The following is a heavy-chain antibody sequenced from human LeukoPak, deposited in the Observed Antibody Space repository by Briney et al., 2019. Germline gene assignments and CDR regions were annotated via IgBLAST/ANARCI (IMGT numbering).Heavy chain of an antibody. CDR3: AKGTEAGTANYDFWSGWISDAFDI. J-gene: IGHJ3*02. V-gene: IGHV3-11*01. CDR2: ISSSGSTI. D-gene: IGHD3-3*01. Sequence: PGGSLRLSCAASGFTFSDYYMSWIRQAPGKGLEWVSYISSSGSTIYYADSVKGRFTISRDNSKNTLYLQMNSLRAEDTAVYYCAKGTEAGTANYDFWSGWISDAFDIWGQGTMVTVSS. CDR1: GFTFSDYY.